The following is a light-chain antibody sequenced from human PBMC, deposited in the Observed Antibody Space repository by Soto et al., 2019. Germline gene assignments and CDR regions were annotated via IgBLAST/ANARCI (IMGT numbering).Light chain of an antibody. V-gene: IGLV2-23*02. CDR3: CSYAAVRILYV. CDR2: EVS. Sequence: QSALTQPASVSGSPGQSITISCTGTSSDVGSYNLVSWYQQHPGKAPKLMIYEVSKRPSGVSNRFSGSKSGNTASLTISGLQAEDEADYYCCSYAAVRILYVFGIGTKLTVL. CDR1: SSDVGSYNL. J-gene: IGLJ1*01.